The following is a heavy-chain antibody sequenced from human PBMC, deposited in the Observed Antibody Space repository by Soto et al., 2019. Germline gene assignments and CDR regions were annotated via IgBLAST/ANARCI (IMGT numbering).Heavy chain of an antibody. J-gene: IGHJ4*02. CDR3: ARELQGLYYFDY. Sequence: AAVKVSCKASEYTFSSYTLHWVRQAPGQRLEWMGWINAGNGDSKYSQKFQGRVSISRDTSASTASMELSSLTSEDTAVYYCARELQGLYYFDYWGQGTLVTVSS. CDR2: INAGNGDS. V-gene: IGHV1-3*01. D-gene: IGHD4-4*01. CDR1: EYTFSSYT.